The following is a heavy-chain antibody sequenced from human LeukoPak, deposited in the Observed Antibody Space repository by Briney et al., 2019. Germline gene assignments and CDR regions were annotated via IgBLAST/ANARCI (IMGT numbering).Heavy chain of an antibody. V-gene: IGHV1-8*01. J-gene: IGHJ4*02. CDR2: MNPNSGNT. D-gene: IGHD3-10*01. CDR3: ARGLLWFGELSPDY. CDR1: GYTFTSYD. Sequence: GASVTVSCKASGYTFTSYDINWVRQATGQGLEWMGWMNPNSGNTGYAQKFQGRVTMTRNTSISTAYMELSSLRSEDTAVYYCARGLLWFGELSPDYWGQGTLVTVSS.